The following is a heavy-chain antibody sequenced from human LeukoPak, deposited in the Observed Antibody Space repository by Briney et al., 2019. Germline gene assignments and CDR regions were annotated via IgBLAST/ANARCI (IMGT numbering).Heavy chain of an antibody. CDR3: ARDQKYYYGSGSYLSWFDP. CDR1: GGSISSSSYY. J-gene: IGHJ5*02. D-gene: IGHD3-10*01. Sequence: SETLSLTCTVSGGSISSSSYYWGWIRQPPGKGLEWIGSIYYSGSTNYNPSLKSRVTISVDTSKNQFSLKLSSVTAADTVVYYCARDQKYYYGSGSYLSWFDPWGQGTLVTVSS. CDR2: IYYSGST. V-gene: IGHV4-39*07.